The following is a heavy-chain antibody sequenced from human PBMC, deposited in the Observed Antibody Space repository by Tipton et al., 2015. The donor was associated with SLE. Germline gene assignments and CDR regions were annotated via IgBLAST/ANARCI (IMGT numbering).Heavy chain of an antibody. CDR1: GFTFSSYG. V-gene: IGHV3-33*06. D-gene: IGHD6-19*01. Sequence: SLRLSCAASGFTFSSYGMHWVRQAPGKGLEWVAVIWYDGSNKYYADSVKGRFTISRDNSKNTLYLQMNSLRAEDTAVYYCAKDQDSSGWLYYFDYWGQGTLVTVSS. J-gene: IGHJ4*02. CDR2: IWYDGSNK. CDR3: AKDQDSSGWLYYFDY.